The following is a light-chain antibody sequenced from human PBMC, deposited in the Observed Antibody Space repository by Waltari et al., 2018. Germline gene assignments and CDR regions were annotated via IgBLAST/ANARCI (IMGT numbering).Light chain of an antibody. V-gene: IGLV3-1*01. Sequence: SYELTQPPSVSVSPGQTASITCSGDNLGNRYVSWYKQAPGQSPIWVIYQDNKRPSGIPERFSGSNSGNTATLTISVTQAVDEADYSCQAWDSSSTVVFGGGTKLTVL. CDR3: QAWDSSSTVV. CDR1: NLGNRY. CDR2: QDN. J-gene: IGLJ2*01.